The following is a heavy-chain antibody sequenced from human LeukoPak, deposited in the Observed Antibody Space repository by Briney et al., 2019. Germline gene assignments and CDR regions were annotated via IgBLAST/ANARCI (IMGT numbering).Heavy chain of an antibody. J-gene: IGHJ4*02. CDR1: GGSISSGSYY. Sequence: PSETLSLTCTVSGGSISSGSYYWSWIRQPAGKGLEWIGRIYTSGSTNYNPSLKSRVTISVDTSKNQFSLKLSSVTAADTAVYYCGGGYYYGSGSYNGFDYWGQGTLVTVSS. CDR3: GGGYYYGSGSYNGFDY. D-gene: IGHD3-10*01. CDR2: IYTSGST. V-gene: IGHV4-61*02.